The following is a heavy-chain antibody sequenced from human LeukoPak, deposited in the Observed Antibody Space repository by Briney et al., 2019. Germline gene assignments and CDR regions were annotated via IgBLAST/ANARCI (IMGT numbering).Heavy chain of an antibody. CDR2: IYYSGST. D-gene: IGHD2-2*01. Sequence: SETLSLTCTVSGGSISSSSYYWGWIRQPPGKGLEWIGSIYYSGSTYYNPSLKSRVTISVDTSKNQFSLKLSSVTAADTAVYYCARHGVVPAAPRRDYWGQGTLVTVSS. CDR3: ARHGVVPAAPRRDY. V-gene: IGHV4-39*01. CDR1: GGSISSSSYY. J-gene: IGHJ4*02.